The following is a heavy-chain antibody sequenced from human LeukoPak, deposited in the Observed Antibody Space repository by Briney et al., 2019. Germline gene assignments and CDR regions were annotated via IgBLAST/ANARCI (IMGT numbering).Heavy chain of an antibody. D-gene: IGHD3-22*01. J-gene: IGHJ4*02. Sequence: GGSLRLSCAASGFTFSSYSMNWVRQAPGKGLEWVSSISSSSSYIYYADSVKGRFTISRDNAKNSLYLQMNSLRAEDTAVYYCARDLSTYYYDSSARGEFDYWGQGTLVTISS. CDR1: GFTFSSYS. CDR3: ARDLSTYYYDSSARGEFDY. V-gene: IGHV3-21*01. CDR2: ISSSSSYI.